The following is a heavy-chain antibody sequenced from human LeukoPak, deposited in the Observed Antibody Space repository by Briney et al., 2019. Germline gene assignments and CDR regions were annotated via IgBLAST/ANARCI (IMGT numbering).Heavy chain of an antibody. CDR3: TRARSSGYYYEDAFDI. J-gene: IGHJ3*02. Sequence: GGSLRLSCAASGFTFSGSAMHWVRQASGKGLEWVGRIRSKANSYATAYAASVKGRLTISGDDSKNTAYLQMNSLKTEDTAVYHCTRARSSGYYYEDAFDIWGQGTMVTVSS. CDR1: GFTFSGSA. CDR2: IRSKANSYAT. D-gene: IGHD3-22*01. V-gene: IGHV3-73*01.